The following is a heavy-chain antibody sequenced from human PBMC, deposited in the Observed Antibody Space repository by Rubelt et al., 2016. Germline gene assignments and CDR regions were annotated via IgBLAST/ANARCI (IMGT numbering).Heavy chain of an antibody. CDR1: GFTFSNYD. V-gene: IGHV3-30*04. J-gene: IGHJ5*02. Sequence: VQPGGSLRLSCAASGFTFSNYDMHWVRQAPGKGLEWVAVTSIDGRNTYYADSVKGRFTISRDNSQNTLYLQMNSLRAEDTAVYYCARDCPIPMIRDDGWFDPWGQGTLVTVSS. D-gene: IGHD3-22*01. CDR2: TSIDGRNT. CDR3: ARDCPIPMIRDDGWFDP.